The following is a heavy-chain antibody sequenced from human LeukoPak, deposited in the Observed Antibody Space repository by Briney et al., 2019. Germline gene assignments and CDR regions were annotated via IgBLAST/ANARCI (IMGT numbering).Heavy chain of an antibody. V-gene: IGHV3-23*01. CDR2: ISGSGAST. Sequence: PGGSLRLSCAASGFTFSSYSMSWARKAPGKELEWVSTISGSGASTYYADSVKGRFTISRDNSENTLYLQVNSLRAEDTAVYCCAKREPDNYYYYMYVWGKGTTVTASS. CDR3: AKREPDNYYYYMYV. D-gene: IGHD1-26*01. CDR1: GFTFSSYS. J-gene: IGHJ6*03.